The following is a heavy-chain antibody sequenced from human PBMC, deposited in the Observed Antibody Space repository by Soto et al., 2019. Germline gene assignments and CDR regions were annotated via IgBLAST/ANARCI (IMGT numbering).Heavy chain of an antibody. Sequence: PGGSLRLSCAASGFTFSSYGMHWVRQAPGKGLEWVAVISYDGSNKYYADSVKGRFTISRDNSKNTLYLQMNSLRAEDTAVYYCAKDHLAVAGTDYWGQGT. V-gene: IGHV3-30*18. CDR3: AKDHLAVAGTDY. D-gene: IGHD6-19*01. J-gene: IGHJ4*02. CDR2: ISYDGSNK. CDR1: GFTFSSYG.